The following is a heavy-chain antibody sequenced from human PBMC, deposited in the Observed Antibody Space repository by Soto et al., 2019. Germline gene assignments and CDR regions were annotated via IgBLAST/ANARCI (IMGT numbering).Heavy chain of an antibody. J-gene: IGHJ3*02. CDR1: GYTFTSYD. V-gene: IGHV1-69*04. D-gene: IGHD5-12*01. CDR3: ARPLLGVEWLRFKSDAFDI. Sequence: ASVKVSCKASGYTFTSYDINWVRQAPGQGLDWMGRIIPILGIANYAQKFQGRVTITADKSTSTAYRELSSLRSEDTAVYYCARPLLGVEWLRFKSDAFDIWGQGTMVTVSS. CDR2: IIPILGIA.